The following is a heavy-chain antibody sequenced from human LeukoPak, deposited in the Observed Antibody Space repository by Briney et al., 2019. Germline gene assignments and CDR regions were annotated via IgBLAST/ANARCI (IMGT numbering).Heavy chain of an antibody. CDR1: GYTFTSYG. V-gene: IGHV1-18*01. CDR3: ARLGDSSGYYYFDY. Sequence: ASVKVSCKASGYTFTSYGISWVRQAPGQGLEWMGWISAYNGNTNYAQKLQGRVTMTTDTSTSAAYMELRSLRSDDTAVYYCARLGDSSGYYYFDYWGQGTLVTVSS. D-gene: IGHD3-22*01. J-gene: IGHJ4*02. CDR2: ISAYNGNT.